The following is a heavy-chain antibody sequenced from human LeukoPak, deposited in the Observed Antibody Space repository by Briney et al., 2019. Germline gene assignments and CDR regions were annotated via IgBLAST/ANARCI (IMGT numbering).Heavy chain of an antibody. Sequence: GGSLRLSCAASGFTFSSYGMHWVRQAPGKGLEWVAVISYDGGNKYYADSVKGRFTISRDNSKNTLYLQMNSLRAEDTAVYYCANSLTTVTEGYWGQGTLVTVSS. J-gene: IGHJ4*02. CDR1: GFTFSSYG. V-gene: IGHV3-30*18. CDR3: ANSLTTVTEGY. D-gene: IGHD4-17*01. CDR2: ISYDGGNK.